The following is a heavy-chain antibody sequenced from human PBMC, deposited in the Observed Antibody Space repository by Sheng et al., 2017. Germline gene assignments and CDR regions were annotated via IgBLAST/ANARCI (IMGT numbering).Heavy chain of an antibody. CDR1: GGSFSGYH. Sequence: QVQLQQWGAGLLKPSETLSLTCAVYGGSFSGYHWSWIRQPPGKGLEWIGEINHSGSTNYKPSLKSRVTISVDTSKNQFSLKVSSVTAADTAVYYCARGLVCNGGYCYYWFDPWGQGTLVTVSS. D-gene: IGHD2-15*01. V-gene: IGHV4-34*01. CDR3: ARGLVCNGGYCYYWFDP. J-gene: IGHJ5*02. CDR2: INHSGST.